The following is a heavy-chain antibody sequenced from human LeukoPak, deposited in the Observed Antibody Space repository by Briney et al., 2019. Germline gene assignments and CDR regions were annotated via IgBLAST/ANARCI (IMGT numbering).Heavy chain of an antibody. CDR3: ARRRGITMIVVAPYYYYMDV. Sequence: ASETLSLTCAVYGGSFSGYYWSWIRQPPGKGLEWIGEINHSGSTNYNPSLKSRVTISVDTSKNQFSLKLSSVTAADTAVYYCARRRGITMIVVAPYYYYMDVWGKGTTVTVSS. CDR2: INHSGST. J-gene: IGHJ6*03. D-gene: IGHD3-22*01. V-gene: IGHV4-34*01. CDR1: GGSFSGYY.